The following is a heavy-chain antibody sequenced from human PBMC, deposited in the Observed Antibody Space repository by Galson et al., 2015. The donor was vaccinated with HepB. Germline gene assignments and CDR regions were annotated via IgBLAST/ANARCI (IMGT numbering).Heavy chain of an antibody. Sequence: SVKVSCKASGYTFTGYYMHWVRQAPGQGLEWMGRINPNSGGTNYAQKFQGRVTMTRDTSISTAYMELSRLRSDDTAVYYGARDGSVTMVRGVGWGMDVWGQGITVTVSS. D-gene: IGHD3-10*01. J-gene: IGHJ6*02. CDR1: GYTFTGYY. CDR3: ARDGSVTMVRGVGWGMDV. CDR2: INPNSGGT. V-gene: IGHV1-2*06.